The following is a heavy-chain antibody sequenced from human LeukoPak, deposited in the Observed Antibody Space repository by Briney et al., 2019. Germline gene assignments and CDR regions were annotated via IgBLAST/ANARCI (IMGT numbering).Heavy chain of an antibody. V-gene: IGHV1-69*04. D-gene: IGHD5-18*01. Sequence: SVKVSCKASGGTFSSYAISWVRQATGQGLEWMGRIIPILGIANYAQKFQGRVTITADKSTSTAYMELSSLRSEDTAVYYCARESVDTANSETDYWGQGTLVTVSS. CDR2: IIPILGIA. J-gene: IGHJ4*02. CDR3: ARESVDTANSETDY. CDR1: GGTFSSYA.